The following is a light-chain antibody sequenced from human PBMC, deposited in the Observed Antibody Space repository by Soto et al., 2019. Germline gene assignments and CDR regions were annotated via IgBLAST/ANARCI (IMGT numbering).Light chain of an antibody. J-gene: IGLJ2*01. Sequence: ALTQPPSASGSPGQSVTISCTGTSSDVGGYNYVSWYQQHPGKAPKLMIFEVSKRPSGVPDRFSGSKSGNTASLTVSGLQAEDEADYYCSSYAGSNNLVFGGGTKVTVL. CDR3: SSYAGSNNLV. V-gene: IGLV2-8*01. CDR2: EVS. CDR1: SSDVGGYNY.